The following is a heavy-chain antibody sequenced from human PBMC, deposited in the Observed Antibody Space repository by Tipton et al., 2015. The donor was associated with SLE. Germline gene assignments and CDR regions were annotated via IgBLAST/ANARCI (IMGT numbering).Heavy chain of an antibody. CDR1: GFTFSNHW. CDR3: ASELTNWLDY. V-gene: IGHV3-7*01. J-gene: IGHJ4*02. D-gene: IGHD7-27*01. CDR2: VEGDGNDK. Sequence: SLRLSCAASGFTFSNHWMSWVRQAPGKGLEWVANVEGDGNDKFYVDSVKGRFTISRDNAKKSLYLEMDSLRVEDTAVYYCASELTNWLDYWGQGTLVTVSS.